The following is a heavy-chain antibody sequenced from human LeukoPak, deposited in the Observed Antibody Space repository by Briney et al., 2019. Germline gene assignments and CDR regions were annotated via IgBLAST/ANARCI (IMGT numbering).Heavy chain of an antibody. D-gene: IGHD3-22*01. J-gene: IGHJ4*02. CDR3: AKGNYYDSSGYIDY. CDR1: GFTFSSYG. V-gene: IGHV3-30*02. CDR2: IRYDGSNK. Sequence: GGSLRLSCAASGFTFSSYGMHWVRQAPGKGLEWVAFIRYDGSNKYYADSVKGRFTISRDNSKNTLYLQMNSLRAEDTALYYCAKGNYYDSSGYIDYWGQGTLVTVSS.